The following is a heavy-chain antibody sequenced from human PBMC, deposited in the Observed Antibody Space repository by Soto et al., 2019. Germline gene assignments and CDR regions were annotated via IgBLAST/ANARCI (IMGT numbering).Heavy chain of an antibody. D-gene: IGHD6-19*01. CDR1: GGSLNNFY. CDR3: ARSSHKESWFDP. Sequence: SETLSLTCSVSGGSLNNFYWNWIRQTAGKGLEWIGRIHASGNTNYNPSLKSRATLSVDTSKNQFSLKVRSVTAADTAVYYCARSSHKESWFDPWGQGTRVIVAS. V-gene: IGHV4-4*07. CDR2: IHASGNT. J-gene: IGHJ5*02.